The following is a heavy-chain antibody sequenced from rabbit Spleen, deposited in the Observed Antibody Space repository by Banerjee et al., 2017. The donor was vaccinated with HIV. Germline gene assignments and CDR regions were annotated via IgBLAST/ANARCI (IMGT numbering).Heavy chain of an antibody. J-gene: IGHJ4*01. D-gene: IGHD2-1*01. V-gene: IGHV1S40*01. CDR1: GFSFSSKYY. CDR3: ARAENFDRSATDLGL. Sequence: QSLEEAGGGLVEPEGSLALTCTASGFSFSSKYYMCWVRQAPGKGLEWIACIVTGSSGSTYYASWAKGRFTITKASSTTVTLQVTSLTAADTATYFCARAENFDRSATDLGLWGPGTLVTVS. CDR2: IVTGSSGST.